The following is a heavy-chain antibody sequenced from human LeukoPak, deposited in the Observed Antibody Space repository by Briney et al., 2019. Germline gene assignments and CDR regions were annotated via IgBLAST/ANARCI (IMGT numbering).Heavy chain of an antibody. CDR2: IIPIFGTA. D-gene: IGHD2-15*01. J-gene: IGHJ4*02. V-gene: IGHV1-69*13. CDR3: ASGVVVAATQRFDY. Sequence: SVKVSCKASGGTFSSYAISWVRQAPGQGLEWMGGIIPIFGTANYAQKLQGRVTITPDESTSTAYIELSSLRSEDTAVYYCASGVVVAATQRFDYWGQGTLVTVSS. CDR1: GGTFSSYA.